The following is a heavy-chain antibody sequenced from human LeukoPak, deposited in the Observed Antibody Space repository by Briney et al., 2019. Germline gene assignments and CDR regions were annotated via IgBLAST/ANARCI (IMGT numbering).Heavy chain of an antibody. CDR3: ARTVSSWYEVNWFDP. Sequence: GGSLRLSCAASGFTFSSYSMNWVRQAPGKGLEWVSSISSSSSYIYYADSVKGRFTISRDNAKNSLYLQMNSLRAEDTAVYYCARTVSSWYEVNWFDPWGQGTLVTVSS. V-gene: IGHV3-21*01. D-gene: IGHD6-13*01. J-gene: IGHJ5*02. CDR2: ISSSSSYI. CDR1: GFTFSSYS.